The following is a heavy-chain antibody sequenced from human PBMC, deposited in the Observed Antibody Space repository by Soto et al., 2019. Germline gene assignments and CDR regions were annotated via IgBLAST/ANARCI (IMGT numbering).Heavy chain of an antibody. CDR1: GDSISSGSYY. CDR2: IYYSGST. Sequence: SETLSLTCTVSGDSISSGSYYCGWIPQPPRKGLDWVGSIYYSGSTYYNPSLKSRVTISVDTSKKQFSLLLSSVTAAYTAVYYCARHSGRDDSWTGCYIVGAPDYWGPGTLVTVSS. J-gene: IGHJ4*02. D-gene: IGHD3-3*01. V-gene: IGHV4-39*01. CDR3: ARHSGRDDSWTGCYIVGAPDY.